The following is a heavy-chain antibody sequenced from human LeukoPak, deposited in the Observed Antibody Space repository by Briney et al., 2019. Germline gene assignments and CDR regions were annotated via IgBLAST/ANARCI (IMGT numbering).Heavy chain of an antibody. Sequence: GGSLRLSCAASGFTFSSFTMNWVRQAPGKGLEWVSFISSSSNSIYYAGSVKGRFTISRDNAKNSLCLQMNSLRAEDTAVFYCARDLGIAHTFDYWGQGTLVTVSS. J-gene: IGHJ4*02. D-gene: IGHD2/OR15-2a*01. CDR3: ARDLGIAHTFDY. CDR1: GFTFSSFT. V-gene: IGHV3-21*01. CDR2: ISSSSNSI.